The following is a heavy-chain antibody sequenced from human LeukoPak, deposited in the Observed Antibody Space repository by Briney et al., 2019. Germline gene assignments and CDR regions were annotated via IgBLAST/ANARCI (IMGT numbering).Heavy chain of an antibody. V-gene: IGHV4-34*01. Sequence: KTSETLSLTCAVYGGSFSGYYWSWIRQPPGKGLEWMGEINHSGSTNYNPSLKSRVTISVDTSKNQFSLKLSSVTAADTAVYYCARSAPSDSSGWYLGGIWGQGTLVTVSS. CDR2: INHSGST. D-gene: IGHD6-19*01. CDR3: ARSAPSDSSGWYLGGI. CDR1: GGSFSGYY. J-gene: IGHJ4*02.